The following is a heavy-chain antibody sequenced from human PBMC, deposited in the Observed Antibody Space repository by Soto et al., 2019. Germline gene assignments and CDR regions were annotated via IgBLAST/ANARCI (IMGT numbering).Heavy chain of an antibody. J-gene: IGHJ4*02. V-gene: IGHV1-8*01. CDR2: MNPKSGNT. CDR3: ARDSPASLSGLDY. CDR1: GYRFTNYD. D-gene: IGHD2-21*01. Sequence: GASVKVSCKASGYRFTNYDINWVRQATGQGLEGMGWMNPKSGNTGYAQKVQGRVTIPTDTSTSTAYMELRSLRSPDPAVYSCARDSPASLSGLDYWGQGTLVTVSS.